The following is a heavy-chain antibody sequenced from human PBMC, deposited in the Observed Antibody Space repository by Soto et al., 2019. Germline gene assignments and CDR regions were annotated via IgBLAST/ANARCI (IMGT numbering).Heavy chain of an antibody. CDR2: INHSGST. Sequence: SETLSLTCAVYGGSFSGYYWSWIRQPPWKGLEWIGEINHSGSTNYNPSLKSRVTISVDTSKNQFSLKLSSVTAADTAVYYCARARTSIAAGAPSYLNWLDPWGQGNLV. CDR3: ARARTSIAAGAPSYLNWLDP. J-gene: IGHJ5*02. D-gene: IGHD6-13*01. CDR1: GGSFSGYY. V-gene: IGHV4-34*01.